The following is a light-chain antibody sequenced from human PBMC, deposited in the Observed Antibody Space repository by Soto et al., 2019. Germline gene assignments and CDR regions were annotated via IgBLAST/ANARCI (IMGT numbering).Light chain of an antibody. CDR2: DAS. CDR1: QSVSSY. Sequence: EIVLTQSPATLSLSPGERATLSCRASQSVSSYLAWYQQKPGQAPRLLIYDASNRATGIPARFSGSGSGTAFALTISSREAEDFAVYYCQQSSNSRPLFTFRPGTKVDI. V-gene: IGKV3-11*01. J-gene: IGKJ3*01. CDR3: QQSSNSRPLFT.